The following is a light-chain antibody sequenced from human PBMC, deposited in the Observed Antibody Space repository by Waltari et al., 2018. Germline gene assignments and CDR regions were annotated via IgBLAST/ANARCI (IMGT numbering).Light chain of an antibody. Sequence: DIVMTQSPDSLAVSLGERATINCKSSQSVIKSHNGQRYLAWYQHKRGQPPKLLIYWASTRESGVPDRFSGSGSGTDFTLTISSLQAEDVAIYYCQQYHTSPFTFGPGTKVDI. CDR1: QSVIKSHNGQRY. V-gene: IGKV4-1*01. CDR3: QQYHTSPFT. J-gene: IGKJ3*01. CDR2: WAS.